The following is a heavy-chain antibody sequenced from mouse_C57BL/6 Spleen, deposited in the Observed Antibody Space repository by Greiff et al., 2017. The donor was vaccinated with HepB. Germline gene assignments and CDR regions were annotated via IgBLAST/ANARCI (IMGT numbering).Heavy chain of an antibody. V-gene: IGHV2-5*01. CDR3: AKADYYGSSNWYFDV. CDR2: IWRGGST. CDR1: GFSLTSYG. Sequence: VQLQQSGPGLVQPSQSLSITCTVSGFSLTSYGVHWVRQSPGKGLEWLGVIWRGGSTDYNAAFMSRLSITKDNSKSQVFFKMNSLQADDTAIYYCAKADYYGSSNWYFDVWGTGTTVTVSS. J-gene: IGHJ1*03. D-gene: IGHD1-1*01.